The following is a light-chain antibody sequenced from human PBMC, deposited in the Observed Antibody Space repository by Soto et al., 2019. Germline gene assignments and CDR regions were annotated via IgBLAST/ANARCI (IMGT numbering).Light chain of an antibody. V-gene: IGKV2-30*01. CDR3: MQRTHWPPMYT. CDR1: QSLVYTDGNTY. J-gene: IGKJ2*01. CDR2: QLS. Sequence: DVVVTQSPLSLPVTLGQPASISCRSSQSLVYTDGNTYLNWFQQRPGQSPRRVIYQLSNRDSGVPDRFSGRGSGTDFTLKISRVEAEDVGVYYSMQRTHWPPMYTFGQGTKLEIK.